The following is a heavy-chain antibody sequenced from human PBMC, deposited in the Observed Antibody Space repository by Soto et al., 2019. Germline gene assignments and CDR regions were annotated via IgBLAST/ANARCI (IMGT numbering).Heavy chain of an antibody. CDR3: ATLGEVEWDY. D-gene: IGHD3-3*01. J-gene: IGHJ4*02. CDR2: ISGSGGST. Sequence: PGGSLRLSCAASGFTFSSYAMSWVRQAPGKGLEWVSAISGSGGSTYYADSVKGRFTISRDNSKSTLYLQMNSLRAEDTAVYYCATLGEVEWDYWGQGTRVTVSS. CDR1: GFTFSSYA. V-gene: IGHV3-23*01.